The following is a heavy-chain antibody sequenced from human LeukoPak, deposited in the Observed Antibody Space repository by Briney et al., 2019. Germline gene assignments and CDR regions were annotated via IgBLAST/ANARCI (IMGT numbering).Heavy chain of an antibody. Sequence: PGGSLRLSCAASGFTFSTYPMSWVRQAPGKGLEWVSAISGSGGDTYYADSVEGRFTISRDNSKNSLYLQMNSLRAEDTAVYYCARVYYYGPGYFDYWGQGTLVTVSS. D-gene: IGHD3-10*01. J-gene: IGHJ4*02. CDR3: ARVYYYGPGYFDY. CDR2: ISGSGGDT. CDR1: GFTFSTYP. V-gene: IGHV3-23*01.